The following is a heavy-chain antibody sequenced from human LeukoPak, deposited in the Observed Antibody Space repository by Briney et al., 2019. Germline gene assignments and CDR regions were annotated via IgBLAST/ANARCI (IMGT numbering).Heavy chain of an antibody. CDR1: GYTFTAYY. CDR2: IDTNTGDT. CDR3: ASEAFCAGGNCFLHRVAS. D-gene: IGHD2-21*01. Sequence: ASVKVSCKASGYTFTAYYMHWVRQAPGQGLEWMGWIDTNTGDTKYAQKSQGRVTITRDTSIGTAYMELSSLISDDTAVYYCASEAFCAGGNCFLHRVASWGPGTLVTVSS. V-gene: IGHV1-2*02. J-gene: IGHJ4*02.